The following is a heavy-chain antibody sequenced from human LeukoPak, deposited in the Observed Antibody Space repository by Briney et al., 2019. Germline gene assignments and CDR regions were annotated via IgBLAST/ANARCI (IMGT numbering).Heavy chain of an antibody. CDR3: AAIMGGGTGYFDY. CDR1: GGSISGGSYY. V-gene: IGHV4-61*02. CDR2: IYTSGST. J-gene: IGHJ4*02. D-gene: IGHD3-16*01. Sequence: PSETLSLTCTVSGGSISGGSYYWSWIRQPAGKGLEWIGRIYTSGSTNYNPSLKSRVTISVDTSKNQFSLKLTSVTAADTAVYYCAAIMGGGTGYFDYWGQGTLVTVSS.